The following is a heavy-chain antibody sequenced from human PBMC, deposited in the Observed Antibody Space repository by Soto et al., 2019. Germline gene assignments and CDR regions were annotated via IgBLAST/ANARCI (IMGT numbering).Heavy chain of an antibody. CDR2: ISGSGGST. CDR1: GFTFSSYA. Sequence: GGFLRLSCAASGFTFSSYAMSWVRQAPGKGLEWVSAISGSGGSTYYADSVKGRFTISRDNSKNTLYLQMNSLRAEDTAVYYCAKSRAPYCSGGSCYQLDYWGQGTLVTVSS. CDR3: AKSRAPYCSGGSCYQLDY. J-gene: IGHJ4*02. V-gene: IGHV3-23*01. D-gene: IGHD2-15*01.